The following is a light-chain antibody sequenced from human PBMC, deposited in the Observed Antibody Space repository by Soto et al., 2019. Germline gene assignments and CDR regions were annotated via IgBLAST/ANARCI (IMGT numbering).Light chain of an antibody. CDR3: QQYGRSPLT. CDR1: QSVNGND. J-gene: IGKJ4*01. CDR2: GAF. Sequence: DIVLTQSPDTLSLSTGESATLSCRASQSVNGNDFAWYQQKTGQAPRLLIFGAFSRATCIPDKFSGSASGRDFTLTIDRLEPEDFAVYYCQQYGRSPLTFGGGTQVQIK. V-gene: IGKV3-20*01.